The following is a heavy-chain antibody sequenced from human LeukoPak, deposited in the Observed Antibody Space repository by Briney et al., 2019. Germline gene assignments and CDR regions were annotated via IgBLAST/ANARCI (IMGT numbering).Heavy chain of an antibody. Sequence: GGSLRLSCTASGFSFSGHWMHWARQLPGKGLVWVSRISPTGSTTSYADSVKGRFTVSRDNAKNTLYLKVNNLRAEDTAVYYCARGPNSNWSGLDFWGQGTLLTVSS. D-gene: IGHD6-6*01. V-gene: IGHV3-74*01. CDR3: ARGPNSNWSGLDF. CDR1: GFSFSGHW. J-gene: IGHJ4*02. CDR2: ISPTGSTT.